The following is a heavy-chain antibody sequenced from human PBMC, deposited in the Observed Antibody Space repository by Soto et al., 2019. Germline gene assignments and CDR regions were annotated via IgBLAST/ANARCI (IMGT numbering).Heavy chain of an antibody. Sequence: QVQLQESGPGLVKPSETLSLSCTVSADSISGNYWAWIRQTPGTGLEWIGFVHYSGDTSYNPSLRSRVTISIDKSRNHFSLRLTSVTAADTAVYYCARGMGARSSNLDHWGQGTLVTVSS. CDR1: ADSISGNY. D-gene: IGHD3-16*01. CDR2: VHYSGDT. J-gene: IGHJ4*02. CDR3: ARGMGARSSNLDH. V-gene: IGHV4-59*01.